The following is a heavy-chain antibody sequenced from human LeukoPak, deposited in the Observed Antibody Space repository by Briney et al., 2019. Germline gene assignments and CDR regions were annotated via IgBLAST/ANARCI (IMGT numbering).Heavy chain of an antibody. Sequence: SETLTLTCTVSGCSISSHSYYYWTWVRQPAGKELEWIGRVSTSGSTTYNPSLKSRVAMSVDTSKNQFSLELTSVTAADTAVEYCVAYYYNTKRSFDVWGQGTMVTASS. D-gene: IGHD3-22*01. CDR3: VAYYYNTKRSFDV. CDR2: VSTSGST. J-gene: IGHJ3*01. CDR1: GCSISSHSYY. V-gene: IGHV4-61*02.